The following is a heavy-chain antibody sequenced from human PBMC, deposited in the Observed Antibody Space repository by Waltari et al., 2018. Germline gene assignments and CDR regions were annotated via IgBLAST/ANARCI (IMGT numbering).Heavy chain of an antibody. V-gene: IGHV1-3*01. CDR2: IDAGNGNT. CDR1: GYTFTKYP. Sequence: SVKVSCRASGYTFTKYPMHWVRQAPGQRLEWMGWIDAGNGNTKYSQKFQGRVTFTSDTSATTSYMEVGSLKSEDAAVYYCARDLSSGTYNSLDYWGQGTLVTVSS. J-gene: IGHJ4*02. CDR3: ARDLSSGTYNSLDY. D-gene: IGHD3-10*01.